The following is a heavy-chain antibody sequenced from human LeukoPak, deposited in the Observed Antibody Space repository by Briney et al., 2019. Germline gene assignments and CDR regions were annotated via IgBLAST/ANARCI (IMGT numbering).Heavy chain of an antibody. CDR2: ISSSSSYI. CDR1: GFTFSSYS. V-gene: IGHV3-21*01. CDR3: ARWYYLSFGMDV. D-gene: IGHD2/OR15-2a*01. Sequence: GGSLRLSCAASGFTFSSYSMNWVRQAPGKGLEWVSSISSSSSYIYYADSVKGRFTSSRDNAKNSLYLQMNSLRAEDTAVYYCARWYYLSFGMDVWGQGTTVTVSS. J-gene: IGHJ6*02.